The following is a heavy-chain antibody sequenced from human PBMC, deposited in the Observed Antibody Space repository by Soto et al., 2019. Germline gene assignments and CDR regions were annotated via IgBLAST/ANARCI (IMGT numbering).Heavy chain of an antibody. J-gene: IGHJ3*02. D-gene: IGHD3-3*01. V-gene: IGHV3-48*03. Sequence: GGSLRLSCAASGFTFSTYEMNWVRQAPGKGLEWVSYISSGSTAIYQADSVKGRFTISRDNAKSSLYLQMNGLRAEDTGFYYCARAFYDSTAFDIWGQGTMVTVSS. CDR1: GFTFSTYE. CDR3: ARAFYDSTAFDI. CDR2: ISSGSTAI.